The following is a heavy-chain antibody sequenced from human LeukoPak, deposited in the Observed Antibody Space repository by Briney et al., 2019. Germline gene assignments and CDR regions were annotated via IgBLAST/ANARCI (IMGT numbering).Heavy chain of an antibody. J-gene: IGHJ4*02. CDR2: IKQDGSEK. CDR1: GFTFSSYW. V-gene: IGHV3-7*01. Sequence: GVSLRLSCAASGFTFSSYWMSWVRQAPGKGLEWVANIKQDGSEKYYVDSVKGRFTISRDNAKNSLHLQMNSLRAEDTAVYYCARDSGPYSSSWYGDPLDYWGQGTLVTVSS. D-gene: IGHD6-13*01. CDR3: ARDSGPYSSSWYGDPLDY.